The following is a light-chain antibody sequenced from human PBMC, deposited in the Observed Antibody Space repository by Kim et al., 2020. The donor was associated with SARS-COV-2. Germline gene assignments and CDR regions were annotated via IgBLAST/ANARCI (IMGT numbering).Light chain of an antibody. J-gene: IGLJ2*01. CDR3: AAWDDNLKSVL. Sequence: QSVLTQAPSASGTPGQRVTMSCSGSTSNIESNAVNWYQQFPGTAPKLLIYSNDQRPSGVPDRFSGSKFGTSGSLAISGLQSEDEAVYYCAAWDDNLKSVLFGGGTKLTVL. V-gene: IGLV1-44*01. CDR1: TSNIESNA. CDR2: SND.